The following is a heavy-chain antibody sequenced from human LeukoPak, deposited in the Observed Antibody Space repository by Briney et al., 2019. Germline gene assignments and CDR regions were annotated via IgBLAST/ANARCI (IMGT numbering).Heavy chain of an antibody. V-gene: IGHV1-69*13. D-gene: IGHD1-26*01. CDR2: IIPIFGTA. J-gene: IGHJ6*02. CDR3: AREDPREYGMTS. CDR1: GGTFSSYA. Sequence: GASVKVSCKASGGTFSSYAISWVRQAPGQGLEWMGGIIPIFGTANYAQKFQGRVTITADESTSTAYMELSSLRSEDTAVYYCAREDPREYGMTSGAKGPRSPSP.